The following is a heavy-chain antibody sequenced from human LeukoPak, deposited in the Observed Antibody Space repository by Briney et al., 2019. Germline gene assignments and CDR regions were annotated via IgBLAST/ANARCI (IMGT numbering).Heavy chain of an antibody. CDR3: AKDTGYYDSSAYYHHY. V-gene: IGHV3-23*01. CDR1: GFTFSSYA. Sequence: GASLRLSCAASGFTFSSYAMSWVRQAPGKGLEWVSAISGSGGSTYYADSVKGRFTISRDNSKNTLYLQMNSLRAEDTAVYYCAKDTGYYDSSAYYHHYWGQGTLVTVSS. J-gene: IGHJ4*02. CDR2: ISGSGGST. D-gene: IGHD3-22*01.